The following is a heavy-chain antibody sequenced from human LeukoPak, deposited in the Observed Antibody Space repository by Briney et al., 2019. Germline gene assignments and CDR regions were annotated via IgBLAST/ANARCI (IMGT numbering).Heavy chain of an antibody. Sequence: PGGSLRLSCAASGFSFSVHNMNWVRQAPGKGLEWVSSISSNSYVHYANSVKGRFTISRDNAKNSLYLQMDSLRAEDTAVYYCARRTIGSLDYWGQGTLVTVPS. J-gene: IGHJ4*02. CDR3: ARRTIGSLDY. D-gene: IGHD1-7*01. V-gene: IGHV3-21*01. CDR1: GFSFSVHN. CDR2: ISSNSYV.